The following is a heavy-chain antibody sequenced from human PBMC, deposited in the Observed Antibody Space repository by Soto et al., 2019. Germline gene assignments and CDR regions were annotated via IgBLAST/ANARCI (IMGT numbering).Heavy chain of an antibody. V-gene: IGHV3-7*03. J-gene: IGHJ3*02. Sequence: RVLQAPGKGLEWVANINQDGSEENYADSVKGRFTISRDNAKNSLYLQMNSLRAEDTALYYCAKDTGTVTVRAFDIWGQGTMVTVPS. CDR2: INQDGSEE. D-gene: IGHD4-17*01. CDR3: AKDTGTVTVRAFDI.